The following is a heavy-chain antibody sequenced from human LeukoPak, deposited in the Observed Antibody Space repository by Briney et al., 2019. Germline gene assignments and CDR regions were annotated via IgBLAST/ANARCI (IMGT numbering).Heavy chain of an antibody. Sequence: GGSLRLSCAASGFTFSSYGMHWVRQAPGKGLEWVSYISSSSSTIYYADSVKGRFTISRDNAKNSLYLQMNSLRAEDTAVYYCASGGMVRGVITPYYWGQGTLVTVSS. V-gene: IGHV3-48*04. J-gene: IGHJ4*02. CDR1: GFTFSSYG. CDR2: ISSSSSTI. CDR3: ASGGMVRGVITPYY. D-gene: IGHD3-10*01.